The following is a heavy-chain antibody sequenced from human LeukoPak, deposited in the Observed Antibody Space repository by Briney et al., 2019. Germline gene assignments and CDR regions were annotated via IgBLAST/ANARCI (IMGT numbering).Heavy chain of an antibody. V-gene: IGHV1-8*01. J-gene: IGHJ1*01. Sequence: ASVTVSCMASGYTYTSYDINWVRQARGQGLEWMGWMNPNSGNTDYAQTFQGRVTMTRDTSISTVYLELTTLRPDDTAVYYCATGPPPYGSGDSCYSFLYFHHWGQGTLVTVSS. D-gene: IGHD2-15*01. CDR3: ATGPPPYGSGDSCYSFLYFHH. CDR2: MNPNSGNT. CDR1: GYTYTSYD.